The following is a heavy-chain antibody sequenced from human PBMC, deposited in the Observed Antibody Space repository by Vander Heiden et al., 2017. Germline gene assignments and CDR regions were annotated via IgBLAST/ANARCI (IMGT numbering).Heavy chain of an antibody. CDR1: GGSISGSNSY. J-gene: IGHJ4*02. CDR3: ARQHFDSGYDPRPFDC. Sequence: QLRLQESGPGLVKPSETLSLTCSVSGGSISGSNSYWGWIRQSPGKGLGWIGNIYYSGSTDYNPSLKSRVTISVDTSKNQFSLKLSSVTAADTAVYYCARQHFDSGYDPRPFDCWGQGTLVTVSS. D-gene: IGHD5-12*01. CDR2: IYYSGST. V-gene: IGHV4-39*01.